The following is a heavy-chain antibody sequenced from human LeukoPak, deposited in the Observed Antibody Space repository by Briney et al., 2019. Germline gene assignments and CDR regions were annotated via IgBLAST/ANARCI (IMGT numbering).Heavy chain of an antibody. D-gene: IGHD5-12*01. Sequence: GGSLRLSCAASGFTFSSFAMSWVCQAPGKGLEWVSGISANGGSTYYADSVKGRFTISRDNSKNTLYLQLNSLKTEDTAVYYCAKGPRLALLAAIKHSYYFDSWGQGTLVTVSS. CDR3: AKGPRLALLAAIKHSYYFDS. CDR2: ISANGGST. V-gene: IGHV3-23*01. CDR1: GFTFSSFA. J-gene: IGHJ4*02.